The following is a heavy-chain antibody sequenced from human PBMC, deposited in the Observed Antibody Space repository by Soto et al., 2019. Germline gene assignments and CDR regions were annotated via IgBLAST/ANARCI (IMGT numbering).Heavy chain of an antibody. CDR1: GGTFSSYA. D-gene: IGHD2-21*02. CDR2: IIPIFGTA. V-gene: IGHV1-69*01. J-gene: IGHJ4*02. CDR3: ARVGYCGGDCYPYDY. Sequence: QVQLVQSGAEVKKPGSSVKVSCKASGGTFSSYAISWVRQAPRQGLEWMGGIIPIFGTANYAQKFQGRVTITADDSTSTAYMELSSLRSEDTAVYYCARVGYCGGDCYPYDYWGQGPLVTVSS.